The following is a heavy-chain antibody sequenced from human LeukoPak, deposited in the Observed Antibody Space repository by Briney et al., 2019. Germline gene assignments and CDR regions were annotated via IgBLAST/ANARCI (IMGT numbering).Heavy chain of an antibody. V-gene: IGHV1-2*02. CDR2: INGNDGST. D-gene: IGHD1-14*01. CDR3: ARDEGSTYNQLDY. Sequence: ASVTVSCTSSGYTFDNFYIHWVRQAPGQGPEWMGWINGNDGSTNYAQKFQGRVTMTRVTAISTVYMDLSGLRPDDTAIYYCARDEGSTYNQLDYWGQGTLVTVSS. J-gene: IGHJ4*02. CDR1: GYTFDNFY.